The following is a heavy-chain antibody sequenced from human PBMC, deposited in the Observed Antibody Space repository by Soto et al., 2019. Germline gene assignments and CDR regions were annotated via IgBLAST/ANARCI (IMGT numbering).Heavy chain of an antibody. D-gene: IGHD4-17*01. V-gene: IGHV3-33*01. CDR2: IWDDGSNK. J-gene: IGHJ6*02. CDR3: ARDLGYGDYVSYYYYGMDV. CDR1: GFTFSSYG. Sequence: QVQLVESGGGVAQPGRSLRLSCAASGFTFSSYGMHWVRQAPGKGLEWVAVIWDDGSNKYYADSVRGRFTISRDNSKNTLYLQMNSLRAEDTAVYYCARDLGYGDYVSYYYYGMDVWGQGTTVTVSS.